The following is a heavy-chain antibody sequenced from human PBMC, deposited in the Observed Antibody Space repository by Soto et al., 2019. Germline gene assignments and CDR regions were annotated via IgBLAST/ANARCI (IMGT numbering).Heavy chain of an antibody. J-gene: IGHJ4*02. CDR1: GFTFSVYG. CDR2: MTSDMRTI. D-gene: IGHD6-19*01. Sequence: EVQLVESGGGLVQPGGSLRLSCAASGFTFSVYGMNWIRQAPGKGLQWVSYMTSDMRTIHYADSVKGRFTISRDNAKNLVYLQMTSLRDEDTAVYYCARSVEGHFDYWGQGALVTVSS. V-gene: IGHV3-48*02. CDR3: ARSVEGHFDY.